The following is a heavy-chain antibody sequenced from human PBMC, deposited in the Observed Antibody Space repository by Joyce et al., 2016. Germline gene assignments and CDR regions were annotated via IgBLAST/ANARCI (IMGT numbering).Heavy chain of an antibody. J-gene: IGHJ3*02. V-gene: IGHV1-18*01. CDR1: GYTFTRYG. CDR2: ISSYNGNT. CDR3: ARDPRLLITSVMTNDGFDI. D-gene: IGHD1-20*01. Sequence: QVELVQSGGEVKKPGASVTVSCKASGYTFTRYGISWVRQAPGQGLEWRGWISSYNGNTHYAEKVQGRVTMTTDTVTSTAYMELRSLREDDTAVYFCARDPRLLITSVMTNDGFDIWGQGTAVIVSS.